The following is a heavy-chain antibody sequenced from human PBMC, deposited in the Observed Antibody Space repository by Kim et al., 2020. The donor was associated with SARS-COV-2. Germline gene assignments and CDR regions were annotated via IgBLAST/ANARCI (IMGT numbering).Heavy chain of an antibody. D-gene: IGHD3-10*01. CDR2: ISGSGGST. CDR3: AKDLGFGELSYDAFDI. J-gene: IGHJ3*02. Sequence: GGSLRLSCAASGFTFSSYAMSWVRQAPGKGLEWVSAISGSGGSTYYADSVKGRFTISRDNSKNTLYLQMNSLRAEDTAVYYCAKDLGFGELSYDAFDIWGQGTMVTVSS. CDR1: GFTFSSYA. V-gene: IGHV3-23*01.